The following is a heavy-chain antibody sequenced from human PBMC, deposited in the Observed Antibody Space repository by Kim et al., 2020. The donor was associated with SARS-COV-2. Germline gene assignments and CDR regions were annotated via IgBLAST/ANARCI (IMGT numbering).Heavy chain of an antibody. Sequence: GGSLRLSCAASGFTFSSYGMHWVRQAPGKGLEWVAVIWYDGSNKYYADSVKGRFTISRDNSKNTLYLQMNSLRAEDTAVYYCAKGPSAGWYGGHFDYWGQGTLVTVSS. D-gene: IGHD6-19*01. CDR3: AKGPSAGWYGGHFDY. V-gene: IGHV3-33*06. CDR2: IWYDGSNK. J-gene: IGHJ4*02. CDR1: GFTFSSYG.